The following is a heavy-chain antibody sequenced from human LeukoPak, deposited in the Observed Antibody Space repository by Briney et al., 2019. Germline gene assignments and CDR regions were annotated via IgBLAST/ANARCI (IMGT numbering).Heavy chain of an antibody. CDR1: GFTFSSYS. V-gene: IGHV3-21*01. CDR2: ISSSSTYI. D-gene: IGHD6-19*01. J-gene: IGHJ4*02. Sequence: GGSLRLSCAASGFTFSSYSMNWVRQAPGKGLEWVSSISSSSTYIHYADSVTGRFTISRDNAKNSLYLQMNNLRAGDTAVYYCATDPIAVADYWGQGSLVTVSS. CDR3: ATDPIAVADY.